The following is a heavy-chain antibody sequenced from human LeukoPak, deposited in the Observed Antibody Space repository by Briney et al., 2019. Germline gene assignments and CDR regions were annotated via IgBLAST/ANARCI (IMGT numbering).Heavy chain of an antibody. CDR2: IYHSGST. Sequence: SGTLSLTCAVSGGSISSSNWWSWIRQPPGKGLEWIGEIYHSGSTNYNPSLKSRVTISVDRSKTQFSLKLSSVTAADTAVYYCARASSSWGTNWFDPWGQGTLVTVSS. D-gene: IGHD6-13*01. CDR3: ARASSSWGTNWFDP. V-gene: IGHV4-4*02. CDR1: GGSISSSNW. J-gene: IGHJ5*02.